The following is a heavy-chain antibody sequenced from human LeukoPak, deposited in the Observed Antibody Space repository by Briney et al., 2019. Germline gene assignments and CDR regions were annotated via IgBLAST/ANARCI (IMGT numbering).Heavy chain of an antibody. CDR1: GFTFSSYE. D-gene: IGHD6-13*01. V-gene: IGHV3-48*03. J-gene: IGHJ4*02. CDR3: ASHSWYEPVWGSGDY. Sequence: PGGSLRLSCAASGFTFSSYEMNWVRQAPGKGLEWVSYISSSGSTIYYADSVKGRFTISRDNAKNSLYLQMNSLRTEDTAVYYCASHSWYEPVWGSGDYWGQGTLVIVSS. CDR2: ISSSGSTI.